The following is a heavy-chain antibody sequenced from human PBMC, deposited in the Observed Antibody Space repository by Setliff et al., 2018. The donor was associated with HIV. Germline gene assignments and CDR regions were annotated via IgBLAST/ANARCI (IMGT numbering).Heavy chain of an antibody. CDR3: VWATTVLYMVV. J-gene: IGHJ6*03. CDR2: IYPGDSDI. CDR1: GYSFTNYW. V-gene: IGHV5-51*01. Sequence: PGESLKISCKRSGYSFTNYWIGWVRQMPGKGLEWMGIIYPGDSDIQYSPSLQGQVTISADKSTSTAFLQWSSLKASDTAMYYCVWATTVLYMVVWGKGTTVTVSS. D-gene: IGHD4-17*01.